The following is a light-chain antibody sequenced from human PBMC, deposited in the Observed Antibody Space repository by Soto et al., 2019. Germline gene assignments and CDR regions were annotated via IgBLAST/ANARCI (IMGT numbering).Light chain of an antibody. V-gene: IGKV2-28*01. Sequence: DIVMTQSPLFLPVTPGEPASISCRSSQSVLHSNGHNYLEWYVQRPGQSPQLLVYLGSSRASGVPDRFSGSGSGTDFTLRINGVEAEDVGIYYCMQGLQIPFTFGPGTKVDIK. J-gene: IGKJ3*01. CDR2: LGS. CDR3: MQGLQIPFT. CDR1: QSVLHSNGHNY.